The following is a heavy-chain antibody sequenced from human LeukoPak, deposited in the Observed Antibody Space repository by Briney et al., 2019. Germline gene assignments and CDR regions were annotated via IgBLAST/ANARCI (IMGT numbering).Heavy chain of an antibody. D-gene: IGHD6-19*01. CDR3: ARNLIGAVAGTGSAFDY. Sequence: ASVKVSCKASGYTFTSYYMHWVRQAPGQGLEWMGIINPSGGSTSYAQKFQGRVTMTRDTSTSTVYMELSSLRSEDTAVYYCARNLIGAVAGTGSAFDYWGQGTLVTVSS. CDR2: INPSGGST. CDR1: GYTFTSYY. V-gene: IGHV1-46*01. J-gene: IGHJ4*02.